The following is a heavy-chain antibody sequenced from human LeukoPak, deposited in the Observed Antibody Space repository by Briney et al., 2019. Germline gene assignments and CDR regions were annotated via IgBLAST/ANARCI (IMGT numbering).Heavy chain of an antibody. CDR3: TRDEYGDYEGYFDY. J-gene: IGHJ4*02. CDR1: GFTFSNAW. D-gene: IGHD4-17*01. CDR2: IKSKTDGGTT. V-gene: IGHV3-15*01. Sequence: PGGSLRLSCAASGFTFSNAWMSWVRQAPGKGLEWVGRIKSKTDGGTTDYAAPVKGRFTITRDDSKNTLYLQMNSLKTEDTAVYYCTRDEYGDYEGYFDYWGQGTLVTVSS.